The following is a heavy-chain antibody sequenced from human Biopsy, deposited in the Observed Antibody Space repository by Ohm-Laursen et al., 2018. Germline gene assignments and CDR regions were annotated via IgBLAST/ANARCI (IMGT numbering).Heavy chain of an antibody. J-gene: IGHJ3*02. CDR3: AKHGSGWTGDDAFHI. Sequence: SDTLSLTCTVSGGSISGSSWSWIRQAPGKGLVWIGYISYSRDTNYNPSLKSRITISVDTSKNHFSLKLTPVTAADTAVYYCAKHGSGWTGDDAFHIWGQGTMVTVSS. CDR1: GGSISGSS. V-gene: IGHV4-59*08. CDR2: ISYSRDT. D-gene: IGHD6-19*01.